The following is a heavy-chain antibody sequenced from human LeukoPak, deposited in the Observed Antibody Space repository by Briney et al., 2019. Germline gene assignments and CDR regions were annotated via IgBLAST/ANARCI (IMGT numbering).Heavy chain of an antibody. J-gene: IGHJ4*02. CDR3: ASDHKSITMRKGQYFDY. D-gene: IGHD1-14*01. V-gene: IGHV4-39*01. CDR1: GRSINSGTYY. CDR2: MYHDGRT. Sequence: PSDTLSLTCTVSGRSINSGTYYWGWIRKPPGKGLDWIASMYHDGRTAYNPSLESRVTISIDTSTNQFSVNMSSATAAATGVYYCASDHKSITMRKGQYFDYWGQGVLVTVSS.